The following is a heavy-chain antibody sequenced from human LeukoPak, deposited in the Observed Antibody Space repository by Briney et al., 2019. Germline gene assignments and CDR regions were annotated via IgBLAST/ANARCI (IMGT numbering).Heavy chain of an antibody. CDR3: PCERIT. CDR2: IRSKANNYAI. CDR1: GFTISTSA. Sequence: GGSLRLSCATSGFTISTSAIYWIRQAPGKGLEWVGRIRSKANNYAIAYAESVKAMFTISRDDSTSTAFLQMNSLKIEDTAMYYCPCERITGGPGNLVTVSS. D-gene: IGHD2/OR15-2a*01. J-gene: IGHJ4*02. V-gene: IGHV3-73*01.